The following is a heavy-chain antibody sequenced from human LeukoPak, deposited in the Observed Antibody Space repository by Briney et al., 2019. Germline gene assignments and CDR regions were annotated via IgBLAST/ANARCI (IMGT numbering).Heavy chain of an antibody. CDR2: INHSGST. CDR3: ARGTKSRTRYFNY. Sequence: PSETLSLTCAVYGGSFSGYYWSWIRQPPGKGLEWIGEINHSGSTNYNPSLKSRVTISVDTSKNQFSLKLSSVTAADTAVYYCARGTKSRTRYFNYWGQGTLVTVSS. CDR1: GGSFSGYY. V-gene: IGHV4-34*01. J-gene: IGHJ4*02. D-gene: IGHD1-14*01.